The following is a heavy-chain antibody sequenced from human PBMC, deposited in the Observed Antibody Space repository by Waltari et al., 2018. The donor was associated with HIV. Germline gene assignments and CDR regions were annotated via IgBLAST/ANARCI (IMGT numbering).Heavy chain of an antibody. V-gene: IGHV3-74*01. CDR3: AREPSITIFGVVPNYGMDV. CDR1: GFTFSRYW. D-gene: IGHD3-3*01. CDR2: INREWSST. J-gene: IGHJ6*02. Sequence: EVQLVESGGGLVQPGGSLRLSCAASGFTFSRYWMHWVRQAPGKGLVWVSRINREWSSTSYADSVKGRFTISRDNAKNTLYLQMNSLRAEDTAVYYCAREPSITIFGVVPNYGMDVWGQGTTVTVSS.